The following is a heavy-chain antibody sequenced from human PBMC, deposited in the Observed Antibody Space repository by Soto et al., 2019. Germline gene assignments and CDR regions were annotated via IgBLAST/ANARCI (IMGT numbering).Heavy chain of an antibody. CDR3: ASSSALWHGMDA. V-gene: IGHV3-23*01. J-gene: IGHJ6*02. D-gene: IGHD6-6*01. CDR2: ISASGGSA. Sequence: GGSLRLSCAAPGFRFSSYAMSWVRQAPGQGPEWLSVISASGGSAYYADSVRGRFTISRDNSKNTLHLQMKSLGAEDTAVYYCASSSALWHGMDAWGQGTTVTVSS. CDR1: GFRFSSYA.